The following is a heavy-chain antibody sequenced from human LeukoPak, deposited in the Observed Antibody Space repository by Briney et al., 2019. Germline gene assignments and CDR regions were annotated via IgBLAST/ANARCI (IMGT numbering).Heavy chain of an antibody. CDR2: IYYSGTT. V-gene: IGHV4-39*01. J-gene: IGHJ4*02. Sequence: SETLSLTCTVSGGSISGSSYYWGWIRQPPGKGLEWIGTIYYSGTTYYNPSLKSRVTISVDTSKNQFSLKLSSVTAADTAVYYCARRVATKPKYCFDNWGQGTLVTVST. D-gene: IGHD5-24*01. CDR1: GGSISGSSYY. CDR3: ARRVATKPKYCFDN.